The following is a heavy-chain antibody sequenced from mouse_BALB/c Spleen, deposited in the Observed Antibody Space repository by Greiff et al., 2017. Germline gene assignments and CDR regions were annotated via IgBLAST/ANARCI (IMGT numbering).Heavy chain of an antibody. V-gene: IGHV14-1*02. D-gene: IGHD2-2*01. CDR3: ARRLNYFDY. CDR1: GFNIKDYY. Sequence: EVQLQQSGAELVRPGALVKLSCKASGFNIKDYYMPWVKQRPEQGLEWIGWIDPENGNTIYDPKFQGKASITADTSSNTAYLQLSSLTSEDTAVYYCARRLNYFDYWGQGTTLTVSS. J-gene: IGHJ2*01. CDR2: IDPENGNT.